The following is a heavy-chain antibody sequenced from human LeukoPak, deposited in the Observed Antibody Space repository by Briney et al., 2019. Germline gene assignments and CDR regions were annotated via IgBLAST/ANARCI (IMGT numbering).Heavy chain of an antibody. J-gene: IGHJ6*03. CDR1: GGTFSSYA. D-gene: IGHD3-10*01. CDR2: IIPIFGTA. Sequence: SVKVSCKASGGTFSSYAISWMRQAPGQGLEWMGGIIPIFGTANYAQKFQGRATITTDESTSTAYMELSSLRSEDTAVYYCARGVEDGSGSYYISGYYMDVWGKGTTVTVSS. V-gene: IGHV1-69*05. CDR3: ARGVEDGSGSYYISGYYMDV.